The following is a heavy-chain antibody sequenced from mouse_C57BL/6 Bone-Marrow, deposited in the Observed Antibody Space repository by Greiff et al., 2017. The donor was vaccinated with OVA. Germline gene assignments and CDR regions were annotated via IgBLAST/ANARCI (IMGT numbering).Heavy chain of an antibody. Sequence: DVKLVESGGGLVKPGGSLKLSCAASGFTFSSYAMSWVRQTQEKRLEWVATISDGGSYTYYPDNVKGRFTISRDNAKNNLYLQMSHLKSEDTAMYYCARDTPSTGWGQGTLVTVSA. J-gene: IGHJ3*01. V-gene: IGHV5-4*01. CDR2: ISDGGSYT. CDR3: ARDTPSTG. CDR1: GFTFSSYA. D-gene: IGHD2-10*02.